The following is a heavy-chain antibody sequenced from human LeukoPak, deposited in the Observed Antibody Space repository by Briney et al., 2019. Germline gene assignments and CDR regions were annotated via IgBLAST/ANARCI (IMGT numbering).Heavy chain of an antibody. CDR3: ARDKDYDFWSGYLLPGDY. Sequence: PGRSLRLSCTGSGFTFGDHAMHWVRQAPGKGLEWVAVISYDGSNKYYADSVKGRFTISRDNSKNTLYLQMNSLRAEDTAVYYCARDKDYDFWSGYLLPGDYWGQGTLVTVSS. J-gene: IGHJ4*02. CDR1: GFTFGDHA. V-gene: IGHV3-30-3*01. CDR2: ISYDGSNK. D-gene: IGHD3-3*01.